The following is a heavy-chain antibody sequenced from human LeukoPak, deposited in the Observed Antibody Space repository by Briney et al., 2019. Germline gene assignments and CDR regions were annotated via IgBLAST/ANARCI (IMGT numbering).Heavy chain of an antibody. CDR3: AAYYDSSGYYSYYYYYMDV. J-gene: IGHJ6*03. CDR1: GYTLTELS. D-gene: IGHD3-22*01. Sequence: ASVKVSCKVSGYTLTELSMHWVRQAPGKGLEWMGGFDPEDGETIYAQKFQGRVTMTEDTSTDTAHMELSSLRSEDTAVYYCAAYYDSSGYYSYYYYYMDVWGKGTTVTVSS. CDR2: FDPEDGET. V-gene: IGHV1-24*01.